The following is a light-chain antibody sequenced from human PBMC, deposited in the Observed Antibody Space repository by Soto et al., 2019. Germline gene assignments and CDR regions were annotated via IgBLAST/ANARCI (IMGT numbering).Light chain of an antibody. CDR1: KNDIGVYDF. J-gene: IGLJ1*01. CDR3: KSYDGSNTYV. Sequence: QSVLTQPPSASGSPGQSVTISCTGTKNDIGVYDFVSWYQHHPGKAPRLIIYEVVQRPSGVPDRSSGSKSGNTASLTVSGLQAADEADYFCKSYDGSNTYVFGSGTKVTVL. CDR2: EVV. V-gene: IGLV2-8*01.